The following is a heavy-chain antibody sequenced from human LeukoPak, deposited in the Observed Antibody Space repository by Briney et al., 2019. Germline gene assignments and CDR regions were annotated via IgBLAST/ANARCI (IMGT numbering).Heavy chain of an antibody. J-gene: IGHJ4*02. CDR2: IYNSGST. CDR1: GGSISSGDYY. CDR3: ARDPSGYFNY. V-gene: IGHV4-61*08. Sequence: SETLSLTCTVSGGSISSGDYYWSWIRQPPGKGLEWIGYIYNSGSTNYNPSLKSRVTISVDTSKNQFSLKLSSMTAADTAVYYCARDPSGYFNYWGQGTLATVSS. D-gene: IGHD3-22*01.